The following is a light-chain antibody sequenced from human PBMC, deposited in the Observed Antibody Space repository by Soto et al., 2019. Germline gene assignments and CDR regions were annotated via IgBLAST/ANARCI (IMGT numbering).Light chain of an antibody. CDR2: AAS. Sequence: DIQLSQSPSLLSASVGDRVTITCRASQDLDNYLAWYQQKPGKAPKLLIYAASTLQSGVPSRFSGSGSGTEFTLTISSLQPEDFATYYCQQLNSYPLTFGGGTKVEIK. CDR3: QQLNSYPLT. J-gene: IGKJ4*01. V-gene: IGKV1-9*01. CDR1: QDLDNY.